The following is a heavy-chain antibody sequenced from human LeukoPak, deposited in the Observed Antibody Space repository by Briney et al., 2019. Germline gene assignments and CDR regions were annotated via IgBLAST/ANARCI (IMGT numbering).Heavy chain of an antibody. CDR3: ALADYYDSSGSPFDY. Sequence: PSETLSLTCTVSGGPISSYYWSWMRQPAGKGLEWIGRIYTSGSTNYNPSLKSRVTMSVDTSKNQFSLKLSSVTAADTAVYYCALADYYDSSGSPFDYWGQGTLVTVSS. V-gene: IGHV4-4*07. CDR1: GGPISSYY. CDR2: IYTSGST. D-gene: IGHD3-22*01. J-gene: IGHJ4*02.